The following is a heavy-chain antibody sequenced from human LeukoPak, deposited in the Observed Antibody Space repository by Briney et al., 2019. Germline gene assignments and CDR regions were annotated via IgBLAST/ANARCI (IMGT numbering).Heavy chain of an antibody. CDR1: GGSFSGYY. CDR3: ARGGAYDSSGYAY. Sequence: SETLTLPFAVQGGSFSGYYWSGIRQPPGKGLEWIGEINHSGSTNYNPSLKSRVTISVDTSKNQFSLKLSSVTAADTAVYYCARGGAYDSSGYAYWGQGTLVTVSS. V-gene: IGHV4-34*01. D-gene: IGHD3-22*01. J-gene: IGHJ4*02. CDR2: INHSGST.